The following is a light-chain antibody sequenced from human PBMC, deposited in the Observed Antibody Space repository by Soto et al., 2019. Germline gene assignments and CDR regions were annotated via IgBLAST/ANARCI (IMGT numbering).Light chain of an antibody. CDR2: DAS. Sequence: DIQMTQSPSTLSASVGDRVTITCRASQSISSWLAWYQQKPGKAPKLLIYDASSLESGVPSRFSGSGSGTEFTLTISSLQPDDFAVYYCQQYSSSPETFGQGTKVEIK. CDR3: QQYSSSPET. J-gene: IGKJ1*01. V-gene: IGKV1-5*01. CDR1: QSISSW.